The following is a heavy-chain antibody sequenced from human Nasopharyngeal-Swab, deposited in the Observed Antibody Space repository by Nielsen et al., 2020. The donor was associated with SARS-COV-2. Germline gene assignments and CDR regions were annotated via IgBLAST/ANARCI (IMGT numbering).Heavy chain of an antibody. J-gene: IGHJ6*01. Sequence: GESLKLSCSASVFSFPTYNFNWVRHAPGKVLEWVSSLSSSSIYIYYADSVKGRFTISRDNAKNSLYLQMNSLRAEDTAVYYCARDGLDYDFWSAYFMDVGGQGTTVTVSS. CDR3: ARDGLDYDFWSAYFMDV. D-gene: IGHD3-3*01. CDR1: VFSFPTYN. CDR2: LSSSSIYI. V-gene: IGHV3-21*01.